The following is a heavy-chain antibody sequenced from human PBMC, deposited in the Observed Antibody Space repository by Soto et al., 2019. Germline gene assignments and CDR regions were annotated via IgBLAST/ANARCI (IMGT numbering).Heavy chain of an antibody. CDR3: AKGALHYYDSRGFDY. CDR1: GFTFSSYA. Sequence: PGGSLRLSCAASGFTFSSYAMSWVRQAPGKGLEWVSAISGSGGSTYYADSVKGRFTISRDNSKNTLYLQMNSLRAEDTAVYYCAKGALHYYDSRGFDYWGEGTLVTVPS. CDR2: ISGSGGST. J-gene: IGHJ4*02. D-gene: IGHD3-22*01. V-gene: IGHV3-23*01.